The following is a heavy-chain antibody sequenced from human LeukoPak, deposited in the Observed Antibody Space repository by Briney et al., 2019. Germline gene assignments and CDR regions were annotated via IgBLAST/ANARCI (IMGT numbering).Heavy chain of an antibody. CDR1: GGSFSGYY. V-gene: IGHV4-34*01. Sequence: PSETLSLTCAVYGGSFSGYYWSWIRQPPGKGLEWIGEINHSGSTNYNPSLKSRVTISVDTSKSQFSLKLSSVTAADTAVYYCASDYGGNSGKIDYWGQGTLVTVSS. D-gene: IGHD4-23*01. CDR2: INHSGST. CDR3: ASDYGGNSGKIDY. J-gene: IGHJ4*02.